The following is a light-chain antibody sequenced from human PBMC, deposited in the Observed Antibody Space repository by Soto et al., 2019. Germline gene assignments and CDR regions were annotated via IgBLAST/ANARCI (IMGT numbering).Light chain of an antibody. CDR2: DAS. V-gene: IGKV3-11*01. Sequence: EFVLTQSPATLSLSPGERATLSCRASQSVSSYLAWYQQKPGQAPRLLIYDASNRATGIPARFSGTGSGTDFTLTINNLEPEDFAVCYCQVRTNWSIAFGRGTRLETK. J-gene: IGKJ5*01. CDR3: QVRTNWSIA. CDR1: QSVSSY.